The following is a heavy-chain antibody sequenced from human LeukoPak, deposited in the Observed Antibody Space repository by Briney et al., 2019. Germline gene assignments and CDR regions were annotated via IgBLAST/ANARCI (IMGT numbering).Heavy chain of an antibody. CDR1: GGSISSYY. CDR2: IYYSGST. Sequence: PSETLSLTCTVSGGSISSYYWSWSRQPPGKGLEWIGYIYYSGSTNYNPSLKSRVTISVDTSKNQFSLKLSSVTAADTAVYYCASRRGSGSYYYFDYWGQGTLVTVSS. CDR3: ASRRGSGSYYYFDY. V-gene: IGHV4-59*08. D-gene: IGHD3-10*01. J-gene: IGHJ4*02.